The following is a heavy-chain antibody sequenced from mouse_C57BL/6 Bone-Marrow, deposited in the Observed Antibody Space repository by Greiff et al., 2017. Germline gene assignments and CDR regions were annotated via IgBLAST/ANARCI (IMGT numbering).Heavy chain of an antibody. Sequence: ESGPGLVKPSQSLSLTCSVTGYSITSGYYWNWIRQFPGNKLEWMGYISYDGSNNYNPSLKNRISITRDTSKNQFFLKLNSVTTEDTAAYYCAGGVVGWYFDVWGTGTTVTVSS. CDR2: ISYDGSN. CDR1: GYSITSGYY. CDR3: AGGVVGWYFDV. J-gene: IGHJ1*03. D-gene: IGHD1-1*01. V-gene: IGHV3-6*01.